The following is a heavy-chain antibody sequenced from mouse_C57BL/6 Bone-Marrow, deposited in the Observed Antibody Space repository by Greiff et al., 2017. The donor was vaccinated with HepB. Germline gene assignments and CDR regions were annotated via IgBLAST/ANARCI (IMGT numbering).Heavy chain of an antibody. CDR1: GYTFTSYW. Sequence: QVQLQQPGTELVKPGASVKLSCKASGYTFTSYWIHWVKQRPGQGLEWIGNINPNNGGTNYNEKFKSKATLTVDKSSSTAYMQLSSLTSADSAVYLCARRGGGYWAWFAYWGQGTLVTVSA. J-gene: IGHJ3*01. CDR2: INPNNGGT. V-gene: IGHV1-53*01. CDR3: ARRGGGYWAWFAY. D-gene: IGHD2-3*01.